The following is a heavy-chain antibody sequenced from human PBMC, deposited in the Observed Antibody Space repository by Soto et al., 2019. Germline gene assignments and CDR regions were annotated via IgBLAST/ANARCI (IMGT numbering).Heavy chain of an antibody. Sequence: WASVKVSCKASGGTFSSYAISWVRQAPGQGLEWMGGIIPIFGTANYAQKFQGRVTITADESTSTAYMELSSLRSEDTAVYYCARGLVGATDGLFDYWGQGTLVTVSS. D-gene: IGHD1-26*01. CDR1: GGTFSSYA. J-gene: IGHJ4*02. CDR3: ARGLVGATDGLFDY. V-gene: IGHV1-69*13. CDR2: IIPIFGTA.